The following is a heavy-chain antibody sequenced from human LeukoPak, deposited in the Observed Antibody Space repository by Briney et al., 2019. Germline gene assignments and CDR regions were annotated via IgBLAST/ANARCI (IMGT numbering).Heavy chain of an antibody. V-gene: IGHV4-59*08. CDR1: GGSITSYY. J-gene: IGHJ5*02. CDR2: VYYSGTY. CDR3: ARRHYGGNSDWFDP. Sequence: SETLSLTCTVSGGSITSYYWSWIRQPPGKGLEWIGYVYYSGTYNYSPSLKSRVTISVDTSKNQFSLKLSSVTAADTAVYYCARRHYGGNSDWFDPWGQGTLVTVSS. D-gene: IGHD4-23*01.